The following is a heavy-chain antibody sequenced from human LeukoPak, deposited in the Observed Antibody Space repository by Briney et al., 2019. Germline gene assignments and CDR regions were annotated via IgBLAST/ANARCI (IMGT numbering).Heavy chain of an antibody. CDR3: AKDIGQQLVQDAFDI. Sequence: PGGSLRLSCAASGFTFTTYSLSWVRQASGKGLEWVSTINDGGNITDYAASVKGRFTISRDNSKNTLYLQMNSLRAEDMALYYCAKDIGQQLVQDAFDIWGQGTMVTVSS. CDR1: GFTFTTYS. D-gene: IGHD6-13*01. CDR2: INDGGNIT. V-gene: IGHV3-23*01. J-gene: IGHJ3*02.